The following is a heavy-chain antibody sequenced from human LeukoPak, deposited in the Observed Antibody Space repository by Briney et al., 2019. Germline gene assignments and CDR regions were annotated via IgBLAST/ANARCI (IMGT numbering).Heavy chain of an antibody. V-gene: IGHV1-8*02. CDR2: MNPNSGNT. Sequence: ASVKVSCKASGYTFTGYYMHWVRQAPGQGLQWMGWMNPNSGNTGYAQKFQGRVTMTRNTSISTAYMELSSLRSEDTAVYYCARLRVRGVWRRVNDAFDIWGQGTMVTVSS. CDR1: GYTFTGYY. CDR3: ARLRVRGVWRRVNDAFDI. J-gene: IGHJ3*02. D-gene: IGHD3-10*01.